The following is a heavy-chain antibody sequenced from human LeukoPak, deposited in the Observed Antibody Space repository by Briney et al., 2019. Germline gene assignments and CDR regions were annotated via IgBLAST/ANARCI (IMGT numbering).Heavy chain of an antibody. J-gene: IGHJ4*02. Sequence: GGSLRLSCAASGFTFSSYAMSWVRQAPGKGLEWVSVISGSGGSTYYADSVKGRFSISRDNSKNTLYLQMNSLRAEDTAVYYCAKGGSFYDSSGYADYWGQGTLVTVSS. D-gene: IGHD3-22*01. CDR1: GFTFSSYA. V-gene: IGHV3-23*01. CDR3: AKGGSFYDSSGYADY. CDR2: ISGSGGST.